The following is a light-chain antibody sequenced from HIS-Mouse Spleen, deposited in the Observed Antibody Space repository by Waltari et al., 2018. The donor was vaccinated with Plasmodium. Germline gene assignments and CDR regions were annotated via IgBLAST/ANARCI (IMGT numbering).Light chain of an antibody. CDR2: EES. J-gene: IGLJ3*02. V-gene: IGLV3-10*01. Sequence: SYELTQPPSVSVSPGQTARITCSGDALPKKYAYWYQQKSGQAPVLVIYEESKRPSGIRGRCSGYSSGTMATLTISGAQVEDEADYYCYSTDSSGNHRVFGGGTKLTVL. CDR3: YSTDSSGNHRV. CDR1: ALPKKY.